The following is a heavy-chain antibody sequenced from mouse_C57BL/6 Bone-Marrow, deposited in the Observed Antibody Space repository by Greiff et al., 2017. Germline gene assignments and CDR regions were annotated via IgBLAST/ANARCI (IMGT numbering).Heavy chain of an antibody. J-gene: IGHJ3*01. CDR2: IDPSDSYT. CDR3: ARWGYPWFAY. CDR1: GYTFTSYW. Sequence: VQLQQPGAELVKPGASVKLSCKASGYTFTSYWMQWVKQRPGQGLAWIGEIDPSDSYTNYNQKFKGKATLTVDTSSSTAYMQLSSLTSEDSAVYYCARWGYPWFAYWGQGTLVTVSA. V-gene: IGHV1-50*01.